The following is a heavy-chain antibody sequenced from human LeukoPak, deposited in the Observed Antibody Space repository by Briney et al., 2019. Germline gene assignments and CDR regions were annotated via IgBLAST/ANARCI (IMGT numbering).Heavy chain of an antibody. D-gene: IGHD2-21*02. CDR3: AKDRLLNCRGDCYIFDY. V-gene: IGHV3-23*01. CDR1: GFTFSSDA. CDR2: ISGSGGST. Sequence: GGSLRLSCAASGFTFSSDAMSWVRQAPGKGLEWVSAISGSGGSTYYADSVKGRFSISRDNSKNTQYLQVNGLRTEDTAVYYCAKDRLLNCRGDCYIFDYWGQGTVVTVSS. J-gene: IGHJ4*02.